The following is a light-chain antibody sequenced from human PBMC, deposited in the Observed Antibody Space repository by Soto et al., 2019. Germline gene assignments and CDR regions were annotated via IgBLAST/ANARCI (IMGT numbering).Light chain of an antibody. Sequence: DIQMTQSPSTLSASVGDRVTITCRASQSISPWLAWYQQKPGKAPKLLIQKVSSLESGVLSRFSASGSGTDFTLTISSLQPDDFATYYCQHYNSGTFFGQGTKLEIK. CDR2: KVS. J-gene: IGKJ2*01. CDR1: QSISPW. CDR3: QHYNSGTF. V-gene: IGKV1-5*03.